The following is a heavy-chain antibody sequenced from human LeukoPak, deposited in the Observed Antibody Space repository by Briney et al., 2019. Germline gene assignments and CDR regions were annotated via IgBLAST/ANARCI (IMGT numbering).Heavy chain of an antibody. CDR1: GGSVSSGSYY. CDR3: AREAVAGDFDD. V-gene: IGHV4-61*01. D-gene: IGHD6-19*01. J-gene: IGHJ4*02. Sequence: SETLSLTCTVSGGSVSSGSYYWTWIRQPPGKGLEWIGYIYYSGSTNYNPSLKSRVTISVDTSKNQFSLKLSSVTAADTAVYYCAREAVAGDFDDWGQGTLVTVSS. CDR2: IYYSGST.